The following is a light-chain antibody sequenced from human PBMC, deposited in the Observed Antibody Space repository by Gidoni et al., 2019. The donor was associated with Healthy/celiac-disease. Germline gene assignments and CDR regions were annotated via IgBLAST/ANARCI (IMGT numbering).Light chain of an antibody. CDR3: QAWDSSTAGV. J-gene: IGLJ1*01. CDR1: KLGDKY. CDR2: QAS. Sequence: SYELTQPPSVSVSPGQTASITCSGDKLGDKYACWYQQKPGQSPVLVIYQASKRPSGIPERFPGSNSGNTATLTISGTQAMDEADYYCQAWDSSTAGVFGTGTKVTVL. V-gene: IGLV3-1*01.